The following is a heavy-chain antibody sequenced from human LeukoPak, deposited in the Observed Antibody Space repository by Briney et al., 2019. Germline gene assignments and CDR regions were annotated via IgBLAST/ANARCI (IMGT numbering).Heavy chain of an antibody. D-gene: IGHD3-22*01. CDR2: ISSSSSYI. J-gene: IGHJ4*02. CDR1: GFTFSSYS. Sequence: PGGSLRLSCAASGFTFSSYSMNCVRQAPGKGLEWVSSISSSSSYIYYAESVKGRFTISRDNAKNSLYLQMNSLRAEDTGVYYCARLHTYYYDSSGYYFDYWGQGTLVTVSS. CDR3: ARLHTYYYDSSGYYFDY. V-gene: IGHV3-21*01.